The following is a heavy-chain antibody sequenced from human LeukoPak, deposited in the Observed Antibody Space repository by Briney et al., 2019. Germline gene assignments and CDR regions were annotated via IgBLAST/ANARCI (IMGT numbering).Heavy chain of an antibody. CDR2: IYTSGST. Sequence: SETLSLTCTVSGGSISSYYWSWIRQPAGKGLEWIGRIYTSGSTNYNPSLKSRVTISVDTSKNQFSLKLSSVTAADTAVYYCARDRPGDYKKNFDYYYYMDVWGKGTTVTVSS. D-gene: IGHD4-17*01. J-gene: IGHJ6*03. CDR3: ARDRPGDYKKNFDYYYYMDV. V-gene: IGHV4-4*07. CDR1: GGSISSYY.